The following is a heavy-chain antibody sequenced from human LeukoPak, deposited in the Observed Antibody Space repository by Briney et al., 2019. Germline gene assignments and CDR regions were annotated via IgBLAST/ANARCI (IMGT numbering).Heavy chain of an antibody. CDR1: GGSFSGYY. CDR2: VNHSGST. D-gene: IGHD3-3*01. Sequence: SETLSLTCAVYGGSFSGYYWSWIRQPPGKGLEWIGEVNHSGSTNYNPSLKSRVTISVDTSKNQFSLKLSSVTAADTVVYYCARQRRSGYIFDAFDIWGQGTMVTVSS. V-gene: IGHV4-34*01. CDR3: ARQRRSGYIFDAFDI. J-gene: IGHJ3*02.